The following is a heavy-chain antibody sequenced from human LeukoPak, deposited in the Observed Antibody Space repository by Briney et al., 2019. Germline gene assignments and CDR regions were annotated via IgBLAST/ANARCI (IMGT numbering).Heavy chain of an antibody. CDR3: ARDTNWNGNNYDGIDV. Sequence: SVKVSCKASGGTFSSYVSNWVRQAPGQGLEWMGRIIPIVGIANYAEKIQGRVTITADKSTNTAYMELSSLRSEDTAVYYCARDTNWNGNNYDGIDVWGRGTTVTVSS. CDR2: IIPIVGIA. V-gene: IGHV1-69*04. CDR1: GGTFSSYV. D-gene: IGHD1-1*01. J-gene: IGHJ6*02.